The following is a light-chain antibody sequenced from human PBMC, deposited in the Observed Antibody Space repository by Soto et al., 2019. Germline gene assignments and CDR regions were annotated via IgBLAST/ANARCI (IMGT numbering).Light chain of an antibody. Sequence: EIVLTQSPDTLSLSPGERATLSCRASQTVGTDFLVWYQQKIGQPPRLLIYATSRRATGIPYRFSGSGSGTDFTLTISRLEPEDFAVYYCQQYGGSPRALSFGGGTRVESK. CDR2: ATS. CDR1: QTVGTDF. J-gene: IGKJ4*01. V-gene: IGKV3-20*01. CDR3: QQYGGSPRALS.